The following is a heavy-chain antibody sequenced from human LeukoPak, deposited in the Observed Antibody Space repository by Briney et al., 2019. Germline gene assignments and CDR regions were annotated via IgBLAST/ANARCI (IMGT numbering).Heavy chain of an antibody. CDR3: ARGVVLGSGSCAS. D-gene: IGHD3-10*01. V-gene: IGHV3-74*01. CDR2: IKGDGIET. J-gene: IGHJ4*02. Sequence: GGSLRLSCAASGFTLSGSWMHWVRQAPGKGLVWVSRIKGDGIETNYADSVKGRFTVSRDNVKNTLFLQMNSLRAEDTAVYFCARGVVLGSGSCASWGQGTLVTVSS. CDR1: GFTLSGSW.